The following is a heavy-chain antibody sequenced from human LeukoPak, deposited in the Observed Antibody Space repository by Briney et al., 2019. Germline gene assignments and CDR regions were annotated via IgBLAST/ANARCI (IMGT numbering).Heavy chain of an antibody. Sequence: SETLSLTCTVSGGSISSGSYYWSWIRQPAGKGLERIGRIYTSGSTNYNPSLKSRVTISVDTSKNQFSLKLSSVTAADTAVYYCARGERKWLRAFDIWGQGTMVTVSS. CDR3: ARGERKWLRAFDI. CDR2: IYTSGST. V-gene: IGHV4-61*02. J-gene: IGHJ3*02. D-gene: IGHD5-12*01. CDR1: GGSISSGSYY.